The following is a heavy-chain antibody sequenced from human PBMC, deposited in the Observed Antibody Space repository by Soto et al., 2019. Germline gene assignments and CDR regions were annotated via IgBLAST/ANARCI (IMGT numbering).Heavy chain of an antibody. CDR1: GFTFSPYT. D-gene: IGHD6-13*01. J-gene: IGHJ6*02. Sequence: EVQLVESGGGLVKPGGSLRLSCAASGFTFSPYTMNWVRQAPGKGLEWVSSISSRSSYIYYADSVKGRFTISRDNAKNSLYLLMNSLRAEDMAVYYCTRDLAAATSYGMDVWGQGTTVTVSS. V-gene: IGHV3-21*01. CDR2: ISSRSSYI. CDR3: TRDLAAATSYGMDV.